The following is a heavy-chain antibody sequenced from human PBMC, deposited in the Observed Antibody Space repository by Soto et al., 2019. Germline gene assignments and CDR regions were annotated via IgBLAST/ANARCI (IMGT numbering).Heavy chain of an antibody. CDR2: INTSDGVT. CDR3: ARAHQRDRSRMDV. J-gene: IGHJ6*02. Sequence: ASVKVSCTASGYDFATHHIHWVLQAPGQGLEWMGIINTSDGVTRFAQEFQGRVTLTGDMSTTTVDMEMTSLKSQDTAVYYCARAHQRDRSRMDVWG. V-gene: IGHV1-46*01. CDR1: GYDFATHH. D-gene: IGHD3-22*01.